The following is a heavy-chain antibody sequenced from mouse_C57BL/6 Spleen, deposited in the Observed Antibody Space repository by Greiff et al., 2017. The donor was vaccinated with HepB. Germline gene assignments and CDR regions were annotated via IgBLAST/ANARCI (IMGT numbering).Heavy chain of an antibody. CDR1: GFTFSSYA. V-gene: IGHV5-9-1*02. J-gene: IGHJ3*01. CDR3: KRDGGMIRGFAD. D-gene: IGHD2-4*01. CDR2: ISSGGDYI. Sequence: EVMLVESGAGLVKPGGSLKLSCAASGFTFSSYAMSWVRQTPEKRLEWVAYISSGGDYIYYADTVKGRFTISRDTARNALYLQMSSLKSEDTAMYYCKRDGGMIRGFADWGQGTLVTVSA.